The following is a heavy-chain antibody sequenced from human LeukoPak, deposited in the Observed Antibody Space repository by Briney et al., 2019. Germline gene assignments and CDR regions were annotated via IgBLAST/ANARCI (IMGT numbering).Heavy chain of an antibody. Sequence: PGGSLRLSCAATGFTFSNYAMAWVRQAPGKGLEWVSAIIGSGGSTYYADSVKGRFTISRDNSRNTLYLQMNSLSVDDTAVYYCAKEGAVAGTVDYWGQGTLVTVSS. CDR3: AKEGAVAGTVDY. CDR2: IIGSGGST. V-gene: IGHV3-23*01. D-gene: IGHD6-19*01. J-gene: IGHJ4*02. CDR1: GFTFSNYA.